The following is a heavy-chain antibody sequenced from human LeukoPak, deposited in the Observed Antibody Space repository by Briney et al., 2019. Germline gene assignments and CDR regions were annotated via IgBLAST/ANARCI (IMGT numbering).Heavy chain of an antibody. V-gene: IGHV4-59*01. Sequence: PSETLSLTCTVSGGSISSYYWSWIRQPPGKGLEWIGYIYYSGGTNYNPSLKSRVTISVDTSKNQFSLKLSSVTAADTAVYYCARATRAAANAFDIWGQGTMVTVSS. CDR2: IYYSGGT. CDR3: ARATRAAANAFDI. J-gene: IGHJ3*02. CDR1: GGSISSYY. D-gene: IGHD6-13*01.